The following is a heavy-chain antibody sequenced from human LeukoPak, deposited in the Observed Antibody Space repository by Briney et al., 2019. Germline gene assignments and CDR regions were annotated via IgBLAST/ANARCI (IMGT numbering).Heavy chain of an antibody. CDR1: GFTFTSHG. Sequence: GGSLRLSCAASGFTFTSHGMRWVRQAPGKGLEWVAIIWYDGSHKKYADSVDGRLSISRNTSKNKMYLQMNSLRADDTAVYSSARGVRMPPAHPVDYWGQGSLVIVSS. CDR3: ARGVRMPPAHPVDY. D-gene: IGHD2-2*01. CDR2: IWYDGSHK. V-gene: IGHV3-33*03. J-gene: IGHJ4*02.